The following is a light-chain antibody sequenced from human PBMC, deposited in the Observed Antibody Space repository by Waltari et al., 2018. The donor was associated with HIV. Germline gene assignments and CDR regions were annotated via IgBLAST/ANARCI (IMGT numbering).Light chain of an antibody. CDR3: QSYDSRLSGSVV. CDR2: DNN. Sequence: QSALTQPPSVSGAPGQSVTISCSGSNSNIGAGFAVHWSQQVPAPAPRLLIYDNNNRPSGVPDRFSGSKSGTSASLAINGLQSEDEADYYCQSYDSRLSGSVVFGGGTKVTVL. CDR1: NSNIGAGFA. J-gene: IGLJ2*01. V-gene: IGLV1-40*01.